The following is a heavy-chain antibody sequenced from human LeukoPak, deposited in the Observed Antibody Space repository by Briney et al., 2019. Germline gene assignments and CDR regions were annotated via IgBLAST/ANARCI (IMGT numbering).Heavy chain of an antibody. V-gene: IGHV6-1*01. J-gene: IGHJ4*02. CDR2: TYYRSKWYN. Sequence: SQTLSLTCAICGDSVSSNSAAWKWIRQSPSRGLEWLGRTYYRSKWYNDYAVSVKSRITINPDTAKNQFSLRLNSVTPEDTAVYYCARVRDPFSISSCFDYWSQGTLVTVSS. D-gene: IGHD6-6*01. CDR1: GDSVSSNSAA. CDR3: ARVRDPFSISSCFDY.